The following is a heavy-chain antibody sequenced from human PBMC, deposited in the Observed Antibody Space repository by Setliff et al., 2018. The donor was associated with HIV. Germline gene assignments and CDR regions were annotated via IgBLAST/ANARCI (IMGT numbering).Heavy chain of an antibody. Sequence: LRLSCVASGLPFYNYWMTWLRRAPGRGLEWVANIKPDGSDMHYADSVKGRFTLSRDNSKNTLYLQMSSLRAEDTAVYYCAKDLGVSYYNFWSNYYGLDVWGQGTTVTVSS. V-gene: IGHV3-7*01. CDR2: IKPDGSDM. D-gene: IGHD3-3*01. CDR1: GLPFYNYW. J-gene: IGHJ6*02. CDR3: AKDLGVSYYNFWSNYYGLDV.